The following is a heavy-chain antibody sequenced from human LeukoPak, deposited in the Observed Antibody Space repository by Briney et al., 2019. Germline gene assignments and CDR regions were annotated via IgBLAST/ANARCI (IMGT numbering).Heavy chain of an antibody. CDR2: TSYTGNT. CDR1: GGSISSGGYY. Sequence: TPSETLSLTCTVSGGSISSGGYYWSWIRQYPGKGLEWIGYTSYTGNTYYNPSLKSRVTISVDRSKNQFSLKLSSVTAADTAVYYCAREGFGVDVWGQGTTVTVSS. CDR3: AREGFGVDV. J-gene: IGHJ6*02. V-gene: IGHV4-30-2*06.